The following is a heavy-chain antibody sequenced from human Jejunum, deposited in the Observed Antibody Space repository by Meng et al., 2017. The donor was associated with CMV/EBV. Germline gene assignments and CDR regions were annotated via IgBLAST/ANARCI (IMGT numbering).Heavy chain of an antibody. CDR1: GFSFRNYA. V-gene: IGHV3-23*01. Sequence: GFSFRNYAMSWVRQRPGQGLGWVSAISGSGRDTYYADSVKGRFTISRDISKNTLFLQMNSLRADDTAVYYCAKVITAGSYYYFDYWGQGALVTVSS. CDR2: ISGSGRDT. J-gene: IGHJ4*02. D-gene: IGHD1-26*01. CDR3: AKVITAGSYYYFDY.